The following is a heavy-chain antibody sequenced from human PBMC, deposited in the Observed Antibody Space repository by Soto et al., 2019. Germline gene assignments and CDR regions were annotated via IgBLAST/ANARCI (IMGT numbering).Heavy chain of an antibody. D-gene: IGHD3-16*01. V-gene: IGHV4-39*01. J-gene: IGHJ4*02. CDR2: MHYTGRS. CDR1: GGSISGRTYN. Sequence: PSETLSLTCFVSGGSISGRTYNWGWIRQPPGKGLEWIGSMHYTGRSSYNPSLQSRVAISVDTSKNQFSLKVFSVTAADTAVYYCARHGLTAYMAYYFDFWGQGTQVTVSS. CDR3: ARHGLTAYMAYYFDF.